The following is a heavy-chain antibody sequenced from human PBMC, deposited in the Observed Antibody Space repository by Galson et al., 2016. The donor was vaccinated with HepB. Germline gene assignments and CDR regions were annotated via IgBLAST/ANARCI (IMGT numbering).Heavy chain of an antibody. J-gene: IGHJ6*02. CDR3: GSGEDSYYYSMDV. Sequence: SLRLSCAASGFSFSSYSMNWVRQAPGKGLEWVSSISTTTRYTYYADSVKGRFTISRENSKNSLYLQMNSLRAEDTAVYYCGSGEDSYYYSMDVWGQGTTVTVSS. CDR1: GFSFSSYS. V-gene: IGHV3-21*01. CDR2: ISTTTRYT. D-gene: IGHD3-10*01.